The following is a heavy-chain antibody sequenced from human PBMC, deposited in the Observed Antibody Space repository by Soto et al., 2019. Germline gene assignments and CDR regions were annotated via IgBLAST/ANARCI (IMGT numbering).Heavy chain of an antibody. J-gene: IGHJ3*01. CDR3: VRGQKIIVLAFDV. Sequence: SETLSLTCTVSGASVNNGDHYWSWIRQSPGKGLEWLGYINYSGSTFYNPSLKSRVTISVDTSKNQFSLELNSVTAADTAVYYCVRGQKIIVLAFDVWGQGTMVTVS. CDR2: INYSGST. D-gene: IGHD3-16*02. V-gene: IGHV4-30-4*01. CDR1: GASVNNGDHY.